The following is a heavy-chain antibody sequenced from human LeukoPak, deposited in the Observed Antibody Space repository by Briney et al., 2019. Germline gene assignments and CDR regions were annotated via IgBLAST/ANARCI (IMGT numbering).Heavy chain of an antibody. D-gene: IGHD3-10*01. V-gene: IGHV4-34*01. CDR3: ASCYSGSGSYYKGSQSYLDY. CDR2: INHSGST. J-gene: IGHJ4*02. CDR1: GGSFSGYY. Sequence: PSETLSLTCAVYGGSFSGYYWSWIRQPPGKGLEWIGEINHSGSTNYNPSLKSRVTISVDTSKNQFSLKLSSVTAADTAVYYCASCYSGSGSYYKGSQSYLDYWGQGTLVTVSS.